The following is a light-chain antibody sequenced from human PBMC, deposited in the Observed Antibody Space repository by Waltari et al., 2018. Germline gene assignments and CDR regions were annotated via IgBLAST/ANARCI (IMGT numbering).Light chain of an antibody. CDR1: ESLVPSNGDTY. V-gene: IGKV2-24*01. CDR3: MQSTHFPRT. Sequence: DAVLTQTPLSSPVTLGQPASISCRSSESLVPSNGDTYLNWLHQRPGQPPRLLIYQISNRCSGVPDRFSGSGAGTDFTLRISRVEAEDVGTYYCMQSTHFPRTFGQGTKVEIK. J-gene: IGKJ1*01. CDR2: QIS.